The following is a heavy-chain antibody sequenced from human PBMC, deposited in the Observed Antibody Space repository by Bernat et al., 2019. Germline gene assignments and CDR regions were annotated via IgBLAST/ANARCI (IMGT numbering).Heavy chain of an antibody. CDR1: GFTFSSYA. J-gene: IGHJ5*02. CDR3: AKDRGYSYGYDWLDP. Sequence: EVQLLESGGGLVQPGGSLRLSCAASGFTFSSYAISWVRQAPGKGLEWVSVISGSGGSTYYEDSVKGRFTIYRDTSKNTMYLQMNSLSAEDTAVYYGAKDRGYSYGYDWLDPWGQGTLVTVTS. V-gene: IGHV3-23*01. CDR2: ISGSGGST. D-gene: IGHD5-18*01.